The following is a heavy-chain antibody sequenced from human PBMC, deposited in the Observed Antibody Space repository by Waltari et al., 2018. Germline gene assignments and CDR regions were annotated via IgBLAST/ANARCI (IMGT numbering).Heavy chain of an antibody. CDR1: GVSVNSDY. V-gene: IGHV4-4*07. Sequence: QVQLQESGPGLVKSSETLSLTCSVSGVSVNSDYWSWVRQPAGKGLEWIGRFYAGGGTNYNPSFQGRVTRSIDTSMNYFSLKLNSVTAADTAIYFCARDKRFLGGEQGSYNYHYYMDVWGKGATVTVSS. J-gene: IGHJ6*03. CDR3: ARDKRFLGGEQGSYNYHYYMDV. CDR2: FYAGGGT. D-gene: IGHD3-3*01.